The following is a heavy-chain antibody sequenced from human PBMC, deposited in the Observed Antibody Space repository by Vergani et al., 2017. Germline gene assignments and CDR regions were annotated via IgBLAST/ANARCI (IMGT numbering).Heavy chain of an antibody. V-gene: IGHV3-23*04. CDR2: ISATDSNT. CDR1: GFTFSSYE. Sequence: EVQLVESGGGLVQPGGSLRLSCAASGFTFSSYEMNWVRQAPGKGLEWVSTISATDSNTYYAASVGGRFTISRDNSKNTLFLQMNSLRADDTAVYYCAKGSGNGWYLLFDYWGQGSLVTVSS. D-gene: IGHD6-19*01. CDR3: AKGSGNGWYLLFDY. J-gene: IGHJ4*02.